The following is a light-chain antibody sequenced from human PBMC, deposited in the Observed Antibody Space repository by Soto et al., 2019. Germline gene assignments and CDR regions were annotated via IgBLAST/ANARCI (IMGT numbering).Light chain of an antibody. V-gene: IGKV1-5*01. J-gene: IGKJ1*01. CDR3: QQYNSLWT. CDR1: QSISSW. CDR2: DAS. Sequence: DIQMTQSPSTLSASVGDRVTITCRASQSISSWLAWYQQKPGKAPKLLIYDASSLESGVPSRFSGSVSGTEFTLTISSLQPDDFATYYCQQYNSLWTFGQGTKVDIK.